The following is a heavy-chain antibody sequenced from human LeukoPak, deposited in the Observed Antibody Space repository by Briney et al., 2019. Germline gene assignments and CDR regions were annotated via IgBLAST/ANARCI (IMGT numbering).Heavy chain of an antibody. V-gene: IGHV3-53*01. CDR2: IYSGGST. CDR3: AKVPGQQLDGVYFDY. J-gene: IGHJ4*02. D-gene: IGHD6-13*01. Sequence: GGSLRLSCAASGFTVSSNYMSWVRQAPGKGLEWVSVIYSGGSTYYADSVKGRFTISRDNSKNTLYLQMNSLRAEDTAVYYCAKVPGQQLDGVYFDYWGQGTLVTVSS. CDR1: GFTVSSNY.